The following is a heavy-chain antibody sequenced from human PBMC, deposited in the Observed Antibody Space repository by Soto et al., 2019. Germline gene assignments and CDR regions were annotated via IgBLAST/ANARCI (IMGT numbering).Heavy chain of an antibody. CDR1: GYSFTSYW. CDR3: ARQGRCSSTSCYSLDYYYYGMDV. CDR2: IDPSDSYT. D-gene: IGHD2-2*01. J-gene: IGHJ6*02. Sequence: GESLTISCKGSGYSFTSYWISWVRQMPGKGLEWMGRIDPSDSYTNYSPSFQGHVTISADKSISTAYLQWSSLKASDTAMYYCARQGRCSSTSCYSLDYYYYGMDVWGQGTTVTVSS. V-gene: IGHV5-10-1*01.